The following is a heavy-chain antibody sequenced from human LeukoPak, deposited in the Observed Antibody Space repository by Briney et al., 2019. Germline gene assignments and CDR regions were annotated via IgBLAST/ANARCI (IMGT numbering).Heavy chain of an antibody. V-gene: IGHV4-31*03. D-gene: IGHD3-10*01. Sequence: SETLSLPCTVSGGSISSGDYYWIWIRQHPGKGLEWIGYISYSGSTYYNPSLKSRVTISVDTSKNQFSLKMSSVTAADTAVYYCARDSYYYGSGSRINCFDPWGQRTLLTVSS. CDR2: ISYSGST. J-gene: IGHJ5*02. CDR1: GGSISSGDYY. CDR3: ARDSYYYGSGSRINCFDP.